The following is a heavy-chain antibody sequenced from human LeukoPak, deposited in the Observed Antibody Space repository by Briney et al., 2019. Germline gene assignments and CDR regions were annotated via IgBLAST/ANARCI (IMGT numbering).Heavy chain of an antibody. CDR1: GGSFSGYY. J-gene: IGHJ6*01. V-gene: IGHV4-34*01. CDR3: ARGSGYSSGYNYYYGMDV. Sequence: SETLSLTCAVYGGSFSGYYWSWIRQPPGKGLEWIGEINHSGSANYNLSLKSRVTISVGTSKNQFSLKLSSVTAADTAVYYCARGSGYSSGYNYYYGMDVWGQGPRSPSPQ. D-gene: IGHD5-18*01. CDR2: INHSGSA.